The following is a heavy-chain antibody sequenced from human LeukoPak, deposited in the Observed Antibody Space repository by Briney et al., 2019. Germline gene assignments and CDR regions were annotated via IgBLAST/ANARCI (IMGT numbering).Heavy chain of an antibody. CDR1: GFTFNSYA. Sequence: GGSLRLSCAASGFTFNSYAVHWVRQAPGKGLKWVAVISFDGNTKYYADSVKGRFTISRDNFKNTVFLQMNSLRGEDTAVYYCARDERVLLLWFGEPLDYWGQGTLVTVSS. J-gene: IGHJ4*02. D-gene: IGHD3-10*01. CDR3: ARDERVLLLWFGEPLDY. CDR2: ISFDGNTK. V-gene: IGHV3-30*04.